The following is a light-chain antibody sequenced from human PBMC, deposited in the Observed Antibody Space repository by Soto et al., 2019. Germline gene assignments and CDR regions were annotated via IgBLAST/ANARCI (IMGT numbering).Light chain of an antibody. CDR3: QQFGSSIPHT. CDR1: QVIGSRY. J-gene: IGKJ2*01. V-gene: IGKV3-20*01. CDR2: GAS. Sequence: EIVMTHSPGTLSLSPGERATISCRASQVIGSRYLAWYHQKSGQAPRLLIYGASSRATGIPDRFSGSGSGTDFTLTISRLEPEDFVVYYCQQFGSSIPHTFGQGTKLEIK.